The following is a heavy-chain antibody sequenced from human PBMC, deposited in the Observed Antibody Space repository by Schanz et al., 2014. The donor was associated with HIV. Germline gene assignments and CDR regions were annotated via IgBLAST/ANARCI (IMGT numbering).Heavy chain of an antibody. CDR1: GFTFSNYA. Sequence: EVQLVETGGGLIQPGGSLRLSCAASGFTFSNYAMTWVRQAPGKGLEWVSVMTTNDRIYYAESVKGRFTISRDTSTNTLYLQMNSLRTEDTALYYCARLSRGPWRLENWGQGALVTVSS. V-gene: IGHV3-23*04. D-gene: IGHD6-25*01. CDR2: MTTNDRI. J-gene: IGHJ4*02. CDR3: ARLSRGPWRLEN.